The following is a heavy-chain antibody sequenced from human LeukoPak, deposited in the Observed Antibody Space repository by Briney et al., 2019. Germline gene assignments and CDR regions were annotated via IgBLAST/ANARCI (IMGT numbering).Heavy chain of an antibody. D-gene: IGHD4-17*01. Sequence: GGSLRLSCAASGFTFSDYYMSWIRQAPGKGLEWVSYISSSGSTIYYADSVKGRFTIPRDNAKNSLYLQMNSLRAEDTAVYYCARGRDGDYAYYYYYYYMDVWGKGTTVTVSS. J-gene: IGHJ6*03. CDR2: ISSSGSTI. V-gene: IGHV3-11*04. CDR1: GFTFSDYY. CDR3: ARGRDGDYAYYYYYYYMDV.